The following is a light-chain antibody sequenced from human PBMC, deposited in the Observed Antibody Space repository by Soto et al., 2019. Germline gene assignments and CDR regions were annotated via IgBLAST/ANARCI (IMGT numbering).Light chain of an antibody. V-gene: IGLV2-14*01. CDR3: SSYTSKSSLI. CDR2: EVR. CDR1: MREVGAYNL. Sequence: QSALTQPASVSGSPGQSITISCAGTMREVGAYNLVSWYQQHPGRAPQLIIYEVRNRPSGISFRFSGSKSGNTASLTISGLQAEDEADYYCSSYTSKSSLIFGGGTKVTVL. J-gene: IGLJ2*01.